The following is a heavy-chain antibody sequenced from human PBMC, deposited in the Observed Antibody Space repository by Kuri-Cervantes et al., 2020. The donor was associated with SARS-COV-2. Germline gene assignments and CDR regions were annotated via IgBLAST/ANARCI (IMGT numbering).Heavy chain of an antibody. J-gene: IGHJ6*03. CDR3: ARESLGSGTLSGFYYMDV. Sequence: ASVKVSCKASGYTFTGYYMHWVRQAPGQGLEWMGWINPNSGGTNYAQKFQGWVTMTRDTSISTAYMELSSLRSEDTAVFYCARESLGSGTLSGFYYMDVWGKGTTVTVSS. CDR2: INPNSGGT. D-gene: IGHD3-10*01. V-gene: IGHV1-2*04. CDR1: GYTFTGYY.